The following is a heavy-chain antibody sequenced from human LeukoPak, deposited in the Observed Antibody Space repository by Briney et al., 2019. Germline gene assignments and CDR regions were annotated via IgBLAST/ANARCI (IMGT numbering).Heavy chain of an antibody. J-gene: IGHJ5*02. D-gene: IGHD3-3*01. Sequence: SGGSLRLSCAASGFTFSSYGMSWVRQAPGKGLEWISAINDDVTYYRDSVKGRFTVSRDNSRNTLYLQLNSLRAEDTAVYYCAKEHDLWHEEGNWFDPWGQGTLVTVSS. CDR2: INDDVT. CDR3: AKEHDLWHEEGNWFDP. CDR1: GFTFSSYG. V-gene: IGHV3-23*01.